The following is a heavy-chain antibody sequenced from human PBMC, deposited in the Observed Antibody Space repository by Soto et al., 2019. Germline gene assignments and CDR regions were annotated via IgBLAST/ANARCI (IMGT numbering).Heavy chain of an antibody. CDR2: IYYSGST. J-gene: IGHJ4*02. Sequence: PSETLSLTCTVSGGSISSSPFYWGWIRQPPGKGLEWIGSIYYSGSTFYNPSLKSRVTISVDTSKNQFSLKLTSVTAADTAFYYCARPHISGWTGEFDYWGQRTLVIVSS. CDR1: GGSISSSPFY. V-gene: IGHV4-39*01. CDR3: ARPHISGWTGEFDY. D-gene: IGHD6-19*01.